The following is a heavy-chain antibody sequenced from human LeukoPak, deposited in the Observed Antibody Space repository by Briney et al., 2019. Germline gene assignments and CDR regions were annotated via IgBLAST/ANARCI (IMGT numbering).Heavy chain of an antibody. CDR2: ISGSGGST. J-gene: IGHJ4*02. Sequence: GGSLRLSCAASGFTFSSYAMSWVRQAPGKGLEWVSAISGSGGSTYYADSVKGRFTISRDNSKNTLYLQMNSLRAEDTAVYYCAKGPGSSGWYTSDFDYWGQGTLVTVSS. CDR3: AKGPGSSGWYTSDFDY. CDR1: GFTFSSYA. V-gene: IGHV3-23*01. D-gene: IGHD6-19*01.